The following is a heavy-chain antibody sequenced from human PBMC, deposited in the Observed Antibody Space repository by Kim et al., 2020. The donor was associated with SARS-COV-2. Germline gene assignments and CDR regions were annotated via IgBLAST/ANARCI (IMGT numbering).Heavy chain of an antibody. D-gene: IGHD4-17*01. CDR3: ARGLTVTTFYYYYGMDV. J-gene: IGHJ6*02. V-gene: IGHV4-34*01. Sequence: LKSRVTISVDTSKTQFSLKLSSVTAADTAVYYCARGLTVTTFYYYYGMDVWGQGTTVTVSS.